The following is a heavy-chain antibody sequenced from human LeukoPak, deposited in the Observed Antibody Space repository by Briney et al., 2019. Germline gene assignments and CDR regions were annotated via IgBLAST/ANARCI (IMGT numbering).Heavy chain of an antibody. CDR2: ISAYNGNT. CDR3: ARDPYCSSTSCLAFDY. D-gene: IGHD2-2*01. V-gene: IGHV1-18*01. CDR1: GYTFTSYG. J-gene: IGHJ4*02. Sequence: GASVKVSCKASGYTFTSYGISWVRQAPGQGLEWMGWISAYNGNTNYARKLQGRVTMTTDTSTSTAYMELRSLRSDDTAVYYCARDPYCSSTSCLAFDYWGQGTLVTVSS.